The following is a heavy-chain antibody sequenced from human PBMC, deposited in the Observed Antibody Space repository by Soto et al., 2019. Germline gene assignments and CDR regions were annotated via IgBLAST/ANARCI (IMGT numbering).Heavy chain of an antibody. Sequence: QVQLQESGPGLVKPSETLSLTCIVSGSSISPFYWTWIRQPPGRGLEWIGNVFYSGSTNYNPSLNSRVTMLVDRSRNQVSLRLTSVTAADTAVYFCSRVGGYYGDYPNFDYWGQGIPVTVSS. V-gene: IGHV4-59*01. CDR1: GSSISPFY. J-gene: IGHJ4*02. CDR2: VFYSGST. D-gene: IGHD4-17*01. CDR3: SRVGGYYGDYPNFDY.